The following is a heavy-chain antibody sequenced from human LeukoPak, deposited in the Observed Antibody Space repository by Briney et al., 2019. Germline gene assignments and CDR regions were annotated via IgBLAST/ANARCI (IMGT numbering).Heavy chain of an antibody. J-gene: IGHJ4*02. D-gene: IGHD6-6*01. V-gene: IGHV3-74*03. Sequence: PGGSLRLSCAASGFTFRNHWMHCVRQTPGKGLVWVSRISSDGSSTTYADSVKGRFTISRDNAKNTLYLQMNNLRAEDTAMYYCARDQRVTGRPDIDYWGQGTLVIVSS. CDR1: GFTFRNHW. CDR2: ISSDGSST. CDR3: ARDQRVTGRPDIDY.